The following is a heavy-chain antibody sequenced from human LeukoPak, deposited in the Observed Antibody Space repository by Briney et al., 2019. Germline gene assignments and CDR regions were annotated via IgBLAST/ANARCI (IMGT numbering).Heavy chain of an antibody. Sequence: GGSLRLSCAACGFTFSSYWVSWVRQAPGKGLEWVANIKQDGSEKYYVDSVKGRFTVSRDNAKNSLYLQMNSLRAEDTAVYYCARDQSRGYGDFYWGQGTLVTVSS. CDR3: ARDQSRGYGDFY. J-gene: IGHJ4*02. V-gene: IGHV3-7*01. D-gene: IGHD4-17*01. CDR2: IKQDGSEK. CDR1: GFTFSSYW.